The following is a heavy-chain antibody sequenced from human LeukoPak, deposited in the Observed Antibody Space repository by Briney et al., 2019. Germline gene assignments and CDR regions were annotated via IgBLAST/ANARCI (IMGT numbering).Heavy chain of an antibody. Sequence: ASVKVSCKASGGTFSSYAISWVRQAPGQGLEWMGWISAYNGNTNYAQKLQGRVTMTTDTSTSTAYMELRSLRSDDTAVYYCARGSPRITMVRGVILYYFDYWGQGTLVTVSS. V-gene: IGHV1-18*01. CDR2: ISAYNGNT. CDR3: ARGSPRITMVRGVILYYFDY. D-gene: IGHD3-10*01. J-gene: IGHJ4*02. CDR1: GGTFSSYA.